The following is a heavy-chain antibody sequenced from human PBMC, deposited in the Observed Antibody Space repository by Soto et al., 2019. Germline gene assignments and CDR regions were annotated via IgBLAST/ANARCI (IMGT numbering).Heavy chain of an antibody. CDR3: ARCIQGDYYYGMDV. CDR1: GYTFYSHS. J-gene: IGHJ6*02. D-gene: IGHD5-18*01. CDR2: INAGYGNT. V-gene: IGHV1-18*01. Sequence: ASVKVSCKASGYTFYSHSISWVRQARGQGREWMGRINAGYGNTQYAQKFRGRVTMTTDTSTTTVYMELTNLRSDDTAVYYCARCIQGDYYYGMDVWG.